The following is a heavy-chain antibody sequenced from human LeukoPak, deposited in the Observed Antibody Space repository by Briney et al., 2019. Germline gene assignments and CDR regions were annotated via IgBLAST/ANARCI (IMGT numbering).Heavy chain of an antibody. CDR1: GGSISSYY. Sequence: SETPSLTCTVSGGSISSYYWSWIRQPPGKGLEWIGYIYYSGSTNYNPSLKSRVTISVDTSKNQFSLKLSSVTAADAAVYYCARVSDGDYPDYWGQGTLVTVSS. CDR3: ARVSDGDYPDY. CDR2: IYYSGST. V-gene: IGHV4-59*01. D-gene: IGHD4-17*01. J-gene: IGHJ4*02.